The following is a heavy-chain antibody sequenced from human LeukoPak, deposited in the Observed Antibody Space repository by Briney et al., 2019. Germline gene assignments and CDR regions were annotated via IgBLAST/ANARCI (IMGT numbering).Heavy chain of an antibody. CDR2: ITSGGNT. CDR3: ARGRGYRDYDRPLDY. J-gene: IGHJ4*02. CDR1: GFTVSSNY. V-gene: IGHV3-53*01. Sequence: GGSLRLSCAASGFTVSSNYMNWVRQAPGKGLEWVSVITSGGNTYYTDSVKGRFTTSRDNSKNTLYVQMNSLRAEDTAIYYCARGRGYRDYDRPLDYWGQGTLVAVSS. D-gene: IGHD5-12*01.